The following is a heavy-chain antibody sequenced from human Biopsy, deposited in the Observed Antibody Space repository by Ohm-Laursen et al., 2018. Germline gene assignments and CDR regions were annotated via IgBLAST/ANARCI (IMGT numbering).Heavy chain of an antibody. J-gene: IGHJ6*02. V-gene: IGHV3-11*04. D-gene: IGHD2-21*01. CDR1: EFSFSDYH. CDR3: TRLAYYYYYGMDV. Sequence: GSLRLSCAASEFSFSDYHMTWIRQTPGKGLEWVSYISPSGTNVNSADFVRGRFSISRDNAKKSLYLQMSSLRAEDTAVYYCTRLAYYYYYGMDVWGQGTTVTVSS. CDR2: ISPSGTNV.